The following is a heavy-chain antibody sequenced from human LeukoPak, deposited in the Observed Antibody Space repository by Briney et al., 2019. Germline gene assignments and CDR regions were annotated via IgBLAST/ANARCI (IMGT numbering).Heavy chain of an antibody. CDR2: IYSGGST. CDR1: GFTVSSNY. CDR3: ASAWSGGWFDP. D-gene: IGHD2-8*02. Sequence: GGSLRLSCAASGFTVSSNYMSWVRQAPGKGLEWVSVIYSGGSTYYADSVKGRFTIPRDNSKNTLYLQMNSLRAEDTAVYYCASAWSGGWFDPWGQGTLVTVSS. V-gene: IGHV3-66*01. J-gene: IGHJ5*02.